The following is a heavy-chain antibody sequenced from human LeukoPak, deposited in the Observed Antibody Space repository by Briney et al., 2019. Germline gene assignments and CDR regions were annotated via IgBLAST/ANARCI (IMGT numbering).Heavy chain of an antibody. D-gene: IGHD1-26*01. CDR3: AKDSGSYYYFDY. V-gene: IGHV3-23*01. Sequence: GGSLRLSCAASGFTFSSYAMRWVRQAPGKGLEWVSAISGSGGSTYYADSVKGRFTISRDNSKNTLYLQMNSLRAEDTAVYYCAKDSGSYYYFDYWGQGTLVTVSS. CDR1: GFTFSSYA. J-gene: IGHJ4*02. CDR2: ISGSGGST.